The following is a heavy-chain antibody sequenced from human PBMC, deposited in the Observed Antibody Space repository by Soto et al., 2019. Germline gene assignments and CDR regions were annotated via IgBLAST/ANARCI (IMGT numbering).Heavy chain of an antibody. J-gene: IGHJ5*02. CDR3: ARGVWSYYDSSGYNWFDP. V-gene: IGHV1-18*04. Sequence: QVHLVQSGAEVKKPGASVRVSCKASGYTFTSYGISWVRQAPGQGLEWVGWISTYNGDTSYAQKLQGRLTMTTDTSTSTAYRELRSLRSDDTAVYYCARGVWSYYDSSGYNWFDPWGQGTLVTVSS. D-gene: IGHD3-22*01. CDR1: GYTFTSYG. CDR2: ISTYNGDT.